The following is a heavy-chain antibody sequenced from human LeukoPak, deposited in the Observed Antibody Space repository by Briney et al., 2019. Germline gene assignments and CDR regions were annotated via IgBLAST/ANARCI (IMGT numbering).Heavy chain of an antibody. CDR3: ARGGSHGGAFDI. CDR2: IGTAGDT. D-gene: IGHD3-16*01. CDR1: GFTFSSYD. J-gene: IGHJ3*02. Sequence: GGSLRLSCAASGFTFSSYDKHWVRQATGEGLEWVSAIGTAGDTYYPGSVKGRFTISRENAKNSLYLQMNSLRAGDTAVYYCARGGSHGGAFDIWGQGTMVTVSS. V-gene: IGHV3-13*01.